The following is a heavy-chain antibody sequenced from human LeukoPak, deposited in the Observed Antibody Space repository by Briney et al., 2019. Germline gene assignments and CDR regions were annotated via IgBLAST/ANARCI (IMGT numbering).Heavy chain of an antibody. CDR1: GFTFDDYG. Sequence: PGGSLRLSCAASGFTFDDYGMSWVRQAPGKGLEWVSGINWNGGSTGYADSVKGRFTISRDNAKNSLYLQMNSLRAEGTALYYCARDPPLYDDFWSGYANGAFDIWGQGTMVTVSS. CDR2: INWNGGST. CDR3: ARDPPLYDDFWSGYANGAFDI. D-gene: IGHD3-3*01. J-gene: IGHJ3*02. V-gene: IGHV3-20*04.